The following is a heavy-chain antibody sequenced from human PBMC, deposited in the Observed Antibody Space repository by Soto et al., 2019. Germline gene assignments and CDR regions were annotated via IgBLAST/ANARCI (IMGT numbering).Heavy chain of an antibody. CDR2: INHSGST. D-gene: IGHD4-17*01. V-gene: IGHV4-34*01. Sequence: QVQLQQWGAGLLKPSETLSLTCAVYGGSFSGYYRSWIRQPPGKGLEWIGEINHSGSTNYNPSLKSRVTISVDTSKNQFSLKLRSVTAADTAVYHCASSNYGDYYSYWGQGTLVTVSS. CDR1: GGSFSGYY. CDR3: ASSNYGDYYSY. J-gene: IGHJ4*02.